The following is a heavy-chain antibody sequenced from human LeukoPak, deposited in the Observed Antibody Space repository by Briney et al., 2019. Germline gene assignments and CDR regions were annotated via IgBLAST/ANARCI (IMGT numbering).Heavy chain of an antibody. V-gene: IGHV3-30*18. CDR1: GFTFSSYG. Sequence: GGSLRLSCAASGFTFSSYGMHWVRQAPGKGLEWVAVISYDGSNKYYADSVKGRFTISRDNSKNTLYLQMNSLRAEDTAVYYCAKDQAYDILTGYFVDYWGQGTLVTVSS. CDR2: ISYDGSNK. D-gene: IGHD3-9*01. CDR3: AKDQAYDILTGYFVDY. J-gene: IGHJ4*02.